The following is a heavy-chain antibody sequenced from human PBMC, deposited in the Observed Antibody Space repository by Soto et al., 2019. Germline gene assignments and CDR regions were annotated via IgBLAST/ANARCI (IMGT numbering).Heavy chain of an antibody. D-gene: IGHD3-10*01. CDR2: ISGNSGSI. Sequence: GGSLRLSCAASGFTFSSYAMSWVRQAPGKGLEWVSAISGNSGSIGYADSVKGRFTISRDNAKNSLYLQMNSLRAEDTALYYCATLLWFGEPQPGDYYYMDVWGKGTTVTVSS. CDR1: GFTFSSYA. J-gene: IGHJ6*03. CDR3: ATLLWFGEPQPGDYYYMDV. V-gene: IGHV3-9*01.